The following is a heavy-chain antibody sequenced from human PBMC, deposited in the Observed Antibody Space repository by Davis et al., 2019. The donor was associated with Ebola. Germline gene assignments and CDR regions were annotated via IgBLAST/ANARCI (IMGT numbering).Heavy chain of an antibody. Sequence: SETLSLTCTVSGGSLSTYYWSWIRQPPGKGLEWIGYVSYSGMTNYNPSLKSRVSLSIDTSKNQFSLKLSSVTAADTAVYYCAVDIVLMVYAWFDYWGQGTLVTVSS. V-gene: IGHV4-59*08. J-gene: IGHJ4*02. CDR3: AVDIVLMVYAWFDY. CDR2: VSYSGMT. CDR1: GGSLSTYY. D-gene: IGHD2-8*01.